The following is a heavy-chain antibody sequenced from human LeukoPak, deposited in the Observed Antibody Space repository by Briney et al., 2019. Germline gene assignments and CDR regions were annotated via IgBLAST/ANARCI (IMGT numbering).Heavy chain of an antibody. CDR1: GFSFSTYD. Sequence: GGSLRLSCVGSGFSFSTYDMGWVRQTPGKGLEWVSAISTTGGYTEDADSVKGRFTISRDNSQNTLFLQMHSLRAEDTAVYYCANLAAAGIDYWGQGTLVTVSS. CDR2: ISTTGGYT. V-gene: IGHV3-23*01. CDR3: ANLAAAGIDY. J-gene: IGHJ4*02. D-gene: IGHD6-13*01.